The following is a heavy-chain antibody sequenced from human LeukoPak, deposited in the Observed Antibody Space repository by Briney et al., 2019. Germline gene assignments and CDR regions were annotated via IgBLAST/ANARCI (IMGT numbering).Heavy chain of an antibody. CDR2: IKQDGSEK. Sequence: GRSLRLSCAASGFTFSSYSMNWVRQAPGKGLEWVANIKQDGSEKYYVDSVKGRVTISRDNAKNSLYLQMNSLRAEDTAVYYCARFSGPWGQGTLVTVSS. CDR3: ARFSGP. D-gene: IGHD1-26*01. CDR1: GFTFSSYS. J-gene: IGHJ5*02. V-gene: IGHV3-7*01.